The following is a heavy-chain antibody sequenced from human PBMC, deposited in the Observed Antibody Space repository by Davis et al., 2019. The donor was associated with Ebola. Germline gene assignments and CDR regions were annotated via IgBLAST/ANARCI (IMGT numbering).Heavy chain of an antibody. CDR3: ARSGQLVRYYYYGMDV. CDR2: IYYSGST. Sequence: PSETLSLTCTVSGGSISSYYWSWIRQPPGKGLEWIGYIYYSGSTNYNPSLKSRVTISVDTSKNQFSLKLSSVTAADTAVYYCARSGQLVRYYYYGMDVWGKGTTVTVSS. V-gene: IGHV4-59*01. CDR1: GGSISSYY. J-gene: IGHJ6*04. D-gene: IGHD6-6*01.